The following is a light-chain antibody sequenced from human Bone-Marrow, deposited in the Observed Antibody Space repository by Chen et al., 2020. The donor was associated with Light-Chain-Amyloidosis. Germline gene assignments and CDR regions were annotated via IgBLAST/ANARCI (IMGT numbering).Light chain of an antibody. CDR3: QVLDRSSDRPV. V-gene: IGLV3-21*02. J-gene: IGLJ3*02. CDR1: NIGSTS. Sequence: SYVLTQPYSVSVAPGQTATIACGGNNIGSTSVHWYQQTPGQAPLLVVYDDSDRPSGIPERLSGSNSGNTATLTISRVEAGDEADYYCQVLDRSSDRPVFGGGTKLTVL. CDR2: DDS.